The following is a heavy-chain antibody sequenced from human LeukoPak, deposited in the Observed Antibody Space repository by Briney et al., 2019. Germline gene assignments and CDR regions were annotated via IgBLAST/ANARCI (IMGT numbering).Heavy chain of an antibody. CDR1: GGSGSSGSYY. Sequence: PSETLSLTCTVSGGSGSSGSYYWSWIRQPPGKGLEWIGYIYYSGSTNYNPSLKSRVTISVDTSKNQFSLKLSSVTAADTAMYYCARDKGYYDSSGYLKAFDIWGQGTMVTVSS. D-gene: IGHD3-22*01. CDR3: ARDKGYYDSSGYLKAFDI. J-gene: IGHJ3*02. CDR2: IYYSGST. V-gene: IGHV4-61*01.